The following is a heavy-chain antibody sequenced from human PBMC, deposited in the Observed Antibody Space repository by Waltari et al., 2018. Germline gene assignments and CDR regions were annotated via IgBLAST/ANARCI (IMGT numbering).Heavy chain of an antibody. CDR3: AREPTMVQGRSRRFGDY. J-gene: IGHJ4*02. CDR2: ISYDGSNK. Sequence: QVQLVESGGGVVQPGRSLRLSCAASGFTFSSYAMHWVRQAPGKGLEWVAVISYDGSNKYYADSVKGRFTISRDNSKNTLYLQMNSLRAEDTAVYYCAREPTMVQGRSRRFGDYWGQGTLVTVSS. V-gene: IGHV3-30-3*01. D-gene: IGHD3-10*01. CDR1: GFTFSSYA.